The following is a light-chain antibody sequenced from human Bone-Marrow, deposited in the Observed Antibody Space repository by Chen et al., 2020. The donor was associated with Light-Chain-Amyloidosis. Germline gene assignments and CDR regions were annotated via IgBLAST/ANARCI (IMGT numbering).Light chain of an antibody. Sequence: QSALTQPASVSGSPGQSITISCTGTSSDVGGGTHVSWYQQHPDKAPKLMIYEVTNRPSWVPDRFSGSKSANTASLTISGLQTEDESDYFCSSYTITNTLVFGSGTRVTVL. CDR2: EVT. CDR3: SSYTITNTLV. J-gene: IGLJ1*01. V-gene: IGLV2-14*01. CDR1: SSDVGGGTH.